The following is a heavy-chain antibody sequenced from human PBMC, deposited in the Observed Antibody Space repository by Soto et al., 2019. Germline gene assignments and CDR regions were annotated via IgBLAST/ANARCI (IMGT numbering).Heavy chain of an antibody. V-gene: IGHV3-11*05. CDR1: GFTFSDYY. J-gene: IGHJ4*02. CDR2: ISSSSSYT. Sequence: PGGSLRLSCVASGFTFSDYYMSWIRQAPGKELEWVSYISSSSSYTNYADSVKGRFTISRDNAKNSLYLQMNSLRAEDTAVYYCARDHHRYSGYDYVDYWGQGTLVTVSS. D-gene: IGHD5-12*01. CDR3: ARDHHRYSGYDYVDY.